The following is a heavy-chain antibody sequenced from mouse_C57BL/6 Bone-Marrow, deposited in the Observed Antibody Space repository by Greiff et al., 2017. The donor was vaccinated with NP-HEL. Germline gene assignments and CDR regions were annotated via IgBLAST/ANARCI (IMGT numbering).Heavy chain of an antibody. J-gene: IGHJ3*01. V-gene: IGHV1-4*01. CDR1: GYTFTSYT. CDR2: INPSSGYT. Sequence: QVQLQQSGAELARPGASVKMSCKASGYTFTSYTMHWVKQRPGQGLEWIEYINPSSGYTKYNQKFKDKATLTADKSSSTAYMQLSSLTSEDSAVYYCAREWLRLVGGFAYWGQGTLVTVSA. CDR3: AREWLRLVGGFAY. D-gene: IGHD3-2*02.